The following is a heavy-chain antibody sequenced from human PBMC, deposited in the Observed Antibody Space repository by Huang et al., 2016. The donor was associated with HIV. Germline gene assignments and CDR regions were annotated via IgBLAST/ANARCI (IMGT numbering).Heavy chain of an antibody. D-gene: IGHD2-8*01. J-gene: IGHJ4*02. CDR3: ARALPRGMVIDY. CDR2: ISSRSSYL. Sequence: EVQLVESGGGLGKPGGSLRLSCEASGFTFRSYSMNWVRQAQGTGLEWVSTISSRSSYLYYADSVKGRFTISRDNAKNSLYLQMNGLRAEDTAVYYCARALPRGMVIDYWGQGTLVTVSS. V-gene: IGHV3-21*01. CDR1: GFTFRSYS.